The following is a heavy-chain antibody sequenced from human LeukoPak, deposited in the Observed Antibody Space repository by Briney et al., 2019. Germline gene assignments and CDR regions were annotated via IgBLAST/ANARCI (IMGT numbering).Heavy chain of an antibody. D-gene: IGHD3-22*01. CDR1: GYTFTSYG. CDR3: ATEAHTYYYDSSGYPN. J-gene: IGHJ4*02. V-gene: IGHV1-18*01. Sequence: GASVKVSCKASGYTFTSYGISWVRQAPGQGLEWMGWISAYNGNTNYAQKLQGRVTMTTDTSTSTAYMELSSLRSEDTAVYYCATEAHTYYYDSSGYPNWGQGTLVTVSS. CDR2: ISAYNGNT.